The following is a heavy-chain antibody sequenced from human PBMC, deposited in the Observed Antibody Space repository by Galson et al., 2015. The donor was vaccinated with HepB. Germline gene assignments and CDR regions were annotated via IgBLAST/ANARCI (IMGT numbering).Heavy chain of an antibody. Sequence: SLRLSCAASGFTFSSYAMHWVRQAPGKGLAYVSAINTNGGSTNYASSVKGRFTISRDNSKNTLYLQMGSLRAEDMAVYYCARLYCSGGSCYFDYWGQGTLVTASS. V-gene: IGHV3-64*01. CDR3: ARLYCSGGSCYFDY. CDR1: GFTFSSYA. J-gene: IGHJ4*02. D-gene: IGHD2-15*01. CDR2: INTNGGST.